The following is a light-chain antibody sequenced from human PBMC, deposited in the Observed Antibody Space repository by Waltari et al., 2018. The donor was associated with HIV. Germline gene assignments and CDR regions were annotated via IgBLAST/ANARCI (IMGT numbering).Light chain of an antibody. CDR1: SSDLGVYNS. Sequence: QSALTQPSSASGSPGQSVTISCTGASSDLGVYNSVSWYQQRPGKAPKVCSSGVRERSSGFPNRSAGSRAGNTASRTIVRLQADDEAEYFCSFYGGSNVLVFGGGTKLTVL. J-gene: IGLJ2*01. CDR3: SFYGGSNVLV. CDR2: GVR. V-gene: IGLV2-8*01.